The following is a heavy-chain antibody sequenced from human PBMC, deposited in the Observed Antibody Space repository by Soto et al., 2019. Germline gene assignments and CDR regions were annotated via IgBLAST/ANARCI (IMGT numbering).Heavy chain of an antibody. CDR1: GGTFSSYA. D-gene: IGHD3-3*01. J-gene: IGHJ5*02. CDR2: IIPIFGTA. CDR3: ARVYDPLPYWFDP. V-gene: IGHV1-69*01. Sequence: QVQLVQSGAEVKKPGSSVKVSCKASGGTFSSYAISWVRQAPGQGLEWMGGIIPIFGTANYAQKFQGRVTITADESTSTAYIELSSLTSEDTAVYYCARVYDPLPYWFDPWGLGTLVTVSS.